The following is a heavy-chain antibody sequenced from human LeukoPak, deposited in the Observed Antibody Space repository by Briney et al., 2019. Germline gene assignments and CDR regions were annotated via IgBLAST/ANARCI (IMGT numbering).Heavy chain of an antibody. D-gene: IGHD4-23*01. CDR1: GFTFSSYS. Sequence: GGSLRLSCAASGFTFSSYSMNWVRQAPGKGLEWVSLIYFGGTTYYADSVRGRFTLSRDNSKNTLSLQMNSLRAEDTAVYYCARGSNSAFDYWGQGTLVTVSS. J-gene: IGHJ4*02. CDR3: ARGSNSAFDY. V-gene: IGHV3-53*01. CDR2: IYFGGTT.